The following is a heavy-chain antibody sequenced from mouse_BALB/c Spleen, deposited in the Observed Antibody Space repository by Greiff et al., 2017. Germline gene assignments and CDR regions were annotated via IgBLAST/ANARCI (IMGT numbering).Heavy chain of an antibody. D-gene: IGHD3-3*01. CDR1: GFAFSSYD. CDR3: ARQRAGRVYAMDY. CDR2: ISSGGGST. V-gene: IGHV5-12-1*01. Sequence: EVQLVESGGGLVKPGGSLKLSCAASGFAFSSYDMSWVRQTPEKRLEWVAYISSGGGSTYYPDTVKGRFTISRDNAKNTLYLQMSSLKSEDTAMYYCARQRAGRVYAMDYWGQGTSVTVSS. J-gene: IGHJ4*01.